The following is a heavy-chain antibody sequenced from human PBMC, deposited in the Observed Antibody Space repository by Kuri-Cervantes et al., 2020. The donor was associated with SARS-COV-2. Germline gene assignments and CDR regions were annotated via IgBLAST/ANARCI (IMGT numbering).Heavy chain of an antibody. CDR3: ARDNLPQTGTDY. CDR1: GYTFTSYG. Sequence: ASVKVSCKASGYTFTSYGISWVRQAPGQGLEWMGWISAYNGNTNYAQKLQGRVTMTTDTSTSTAYMELRSLRPDDTAMYYCARDNLPQTGTDYWGQGTLVTFSS. V-gene: IGHV1-18*04. J-gene: IGHJ4*02. D-gene: IGHD3-9*01. CDR2: ISAYNGNT.